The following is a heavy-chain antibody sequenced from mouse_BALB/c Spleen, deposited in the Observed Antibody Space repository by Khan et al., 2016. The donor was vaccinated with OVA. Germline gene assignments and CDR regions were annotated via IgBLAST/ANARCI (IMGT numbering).Heavy chain of an antibody. CDR1: GYIFTNYG. CDR2: INTYTGEP. Sequence: QIQLVQSGPELKQPGETVKISCKASGYIFTNYGMTWVKQAPGKGLKWMGWINTYTGEPTYADDFKGRFAFSLETSANTAYLQINNLKNEDTATCFCARTLYGSGYDYAMDYWGQGTSVTVSS. CDR3: ARTLYGSGYDYAMDY. J-gene: IGHJ4*01. V-gene: IGHV9-3-1*01. D-gene: IGHD1-1*01.